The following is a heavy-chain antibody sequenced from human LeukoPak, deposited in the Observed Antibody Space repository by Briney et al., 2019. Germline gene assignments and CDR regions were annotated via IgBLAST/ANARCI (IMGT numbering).Heavy chain of an antibody. D-gene: IGHD3-22*01. Sequence: SETLSLTCAVYGGSFSGYYWSWIRQPPGKGLEWIGEINHSGSTNYNPSLKSRVTISVDTSKNQFSLKLSSVTAADTAVYYCARPQRDAYDGSFGGAFDIWGQGTMVTASS. J-gene: IGHJ3*02. CDR1: GGSFSGYY. CDR3: ARPQRDAYDGSFGGAFDI. CDR2: INHSGST. V-gene: IGHV4-34*01.